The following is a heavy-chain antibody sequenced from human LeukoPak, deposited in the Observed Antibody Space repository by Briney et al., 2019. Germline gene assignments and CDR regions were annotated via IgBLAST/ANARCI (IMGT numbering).Heavy chain of an antibody. D-gene: IGHD3-9*01. J-gene: IGHJ3*02. Sequence: ASVKVSCKASGYTFTSYAMNWVRQAPGQGLEWMGWINTNTGNPTYAQGFTGRFVFSLDTYVSTAYLQISSLKAEDTAVYYCARDLRYFDWLSFKGAFDIWGQGTMVTVSS. CDR1: GYTFTSYA. CDR2: INTNTGNP. CDR3: ARDLRYFDWLSFKGAFDI. V-gene: IGHV7-4-1*02.